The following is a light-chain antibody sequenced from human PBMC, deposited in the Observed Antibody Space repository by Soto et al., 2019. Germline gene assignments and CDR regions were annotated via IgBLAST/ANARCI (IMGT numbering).Light chain of an antibody. J-gene: IGLJ2*01. CDR1: SSDVGGYNY. V-gene: IGLV2-14*01. Sequence: QSALTQPASVSGSPGQSITITWTVTSSDVGGYNYVSWYQQHPGKAPKLMIYDVSNRPSGVSNRFSGSKSGNTASLTISGLQAEDEADYYCSSYSSSSTLVFGGGTKLTVL. CDR3: SSYSSSSTLV. CDR2: DVS.